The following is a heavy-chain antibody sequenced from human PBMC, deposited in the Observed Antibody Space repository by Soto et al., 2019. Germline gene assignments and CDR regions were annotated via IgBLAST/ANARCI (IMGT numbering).Heavy chain of an antibody. Sequence: EVQLVESGGGLVKPGGSLRLSCAASGFTFSSYSMNWVRQAPGKGLEWVSFISSSSSYIYYADSVKGRFTISRDNAKNSLYLQMNSLRAEDTAVYYCARSEYGSVAGTQPPDYWGQGTLVTVSS. D-gene: IGHD6-19*01. CDR2: ISSSSSYI. J-gene: IGHJ4*02. V-gene: IGHV3-21*06. CDR1: GFTFSSYS. CDR3: ARSEYGSVAGTQPPDY.